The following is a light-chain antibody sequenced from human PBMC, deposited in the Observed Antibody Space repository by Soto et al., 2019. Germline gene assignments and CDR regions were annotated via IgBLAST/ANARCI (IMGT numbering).Light chain of an antibody. J-gene: IGLJ1*01. CDR1: TSNIGSNY. CDR3: ASWDDSLSGYV. Sequence: QSVLTQPPSASETPGQRVTISCSGSTSNIGSNYVYWYQQLPGTAPKLLIYRSNQRPSGVPDRFSGSKSGTSASLAISGLRSEDEADYYCASWDDSLSGYVFGTGTKLTVL. CDR2: RSN. V-gene: IGLV1-47*01.